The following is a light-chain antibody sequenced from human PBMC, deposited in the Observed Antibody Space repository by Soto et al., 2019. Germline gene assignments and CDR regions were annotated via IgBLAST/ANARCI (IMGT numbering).Light chain of an antibody. V-gene: IGLV2-11*01. CDR3: CSYAGSYPYV. CDR2: DVS. Sequence: ALTQPRSVSGSPGQSVTISCTGTSSDVGGYNYVSWYQQHPGKAPKLMIYDVSKRPSGVPDRFSGSKSGNTASLTISGLQAEDEADYYCCSYAGSYPYVFGTGTKLTVL. CDR1: SSDVGGYNY. J-gene: IGLJ1*01.